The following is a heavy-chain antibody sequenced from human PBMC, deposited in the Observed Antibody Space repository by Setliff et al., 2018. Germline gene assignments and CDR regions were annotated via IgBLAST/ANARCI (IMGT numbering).Heavy chain of an antibody. V-gene: IGHV3-33*08. D-gene: IGHD2-15*01. CDR2: IWDDGGNK. Sequence: PGGSLRLSCAASGFTFSTYRMHWVRQAPGKGLEWVAVIWDDGGNKYHADSVKGRFTISRDNSKNTLYLQMNSLRPEDTAVYYCARTCSGSGWIGQVPSGNWGQGTLVTVSS. CDR1: GFTFSTYR. CDR3: ARTCSGSGWIGQVPSGN. J-gene: IGHJ4*02.